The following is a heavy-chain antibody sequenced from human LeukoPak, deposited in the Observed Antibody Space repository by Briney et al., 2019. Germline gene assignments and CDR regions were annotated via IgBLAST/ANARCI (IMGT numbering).Heavy chain of an antibody. D-gene: IGHD1-1*01. J-gene: IGHJ4*02. CDR1: GFTFSTYG. CDR3: AKDKDPWKSTAISDFDY. CDR2: IRYDGTNK. Sequence: GGSLRLSCAASGFTFSTYGMHWVRQAPGKGVEWVAFIRYDGTNKYYGDSVKGRFTISRDNSKNTLYLQMNSLRGEDTAVYFCAKDKDPWKSTAISDFDYWGQGILVTVSS. V-gene: IGHV3-30*02.